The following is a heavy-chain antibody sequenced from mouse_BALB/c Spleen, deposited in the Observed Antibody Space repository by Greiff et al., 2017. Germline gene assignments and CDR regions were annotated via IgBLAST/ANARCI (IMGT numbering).Heavy chain of an antibody. CDR1: GYAFSSSW. CDR2: IYPGDGDT. J-gene: IGHJ3*01. CDR3: AREGPWFAY. V-gene: IGHV1-82*01. D-gene: IGHD3-3*01. Sequence: QVQLQQSGPELVKPGASVKISCKASGYAFSSSWMNWVKQRPGQGLEWIGRIYPGDGDTNYNGKFKGKATLTADKSSSTAYMQLSSLTSVDSAVYFCAREGPWFAYWGQGTLVTVSA.